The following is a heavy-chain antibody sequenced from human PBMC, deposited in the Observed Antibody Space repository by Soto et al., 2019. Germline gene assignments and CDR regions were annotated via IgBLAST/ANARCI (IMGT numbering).Heavy chain of an antibody. CDR2: ISYDGSNK. J-gene: IGHJ4*02. D-gene: IGHD3-22*01. CDR3: ARDLENYYDSSGYGY. CDR1: RFTFISYA. Sequence: GGSVRLSCAASRFTFISYAMHWVRQAPGKGLEWVAVISYDGSNKYYADSVKGRFTISRDNSKNTLYLQMNSLRAEDTAVYYCARDLENYYDSSGYGYWGQGTLVTVSS. V-gene: IGHV3-30-3*01.